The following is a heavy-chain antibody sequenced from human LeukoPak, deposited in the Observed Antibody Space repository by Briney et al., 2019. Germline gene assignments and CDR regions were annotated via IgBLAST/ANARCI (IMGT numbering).Heavy chain of an antibody. CDR1: GFTFSSYV. Sequence: GGSLRLSCAASGFTFSSYVMHWVRQAPGKGLEWVAVIWYDGSNKYYADSVKGRFTISRDNSKNTLYLQMNSLRAEDTAVYYCAKEYCSGGSCYSALDYWGQGTLVTVSS. V-gene: IGHV3-33*06. J-gene: IGHJ4*02. CDR3: AKEYCSGGSCYSALDY. CDR2: IWYDGSNK. D-gene: IGHD2-15*01.